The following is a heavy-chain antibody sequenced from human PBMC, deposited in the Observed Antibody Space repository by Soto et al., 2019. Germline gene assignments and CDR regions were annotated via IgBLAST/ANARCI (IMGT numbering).Heavy chain of an antibody. CDR3: ASDGGYCSGGSCYSGSDY. CDR1: GFTFSSYS. Sequence: EVQLVESGGGLVKPGGSLRLSCAASGFTFSSYSMNWDRQAPGKGLEWVSSISSSSSYIYYADSVKGRFTISRDNAKNSLYLQMNSLRAEDTAVYYCASDGGYCSGGSCYSGSDYWGQGTLVAVSS. CDR2: ISSSSSYI. V-gene: IGHV3-21*01. D-gene: IGHD2-15*01. J-gene: IGHJ4*02.